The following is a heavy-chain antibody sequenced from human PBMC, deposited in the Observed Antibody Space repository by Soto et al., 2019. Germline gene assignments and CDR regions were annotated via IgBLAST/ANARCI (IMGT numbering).Heavy chain of an antibody. Sequence: XGSLILSCSASGFTCSSYGMHWVRQAPGKGLEWVAVISYDGSNKYYADSVKGRFTISRDNSKNTLYLQMNSLRAEDTAVYYCAKGGRMYGDYIVDYWGQGTVVTVSS. D-gene: IGHD4-17*01. V-gene: IGHV3-30*18. J-gene: IGHJ4*02. CDR3: AKGGRMYGDYIVDY. CDR2: ISYDGSNK. CDR1: GFTCSSYG.